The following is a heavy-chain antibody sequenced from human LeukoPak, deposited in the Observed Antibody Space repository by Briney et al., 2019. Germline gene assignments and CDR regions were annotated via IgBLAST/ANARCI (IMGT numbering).Heavy chain of an antibody. J-gene: IGHJ4*02. CDR2: INPSGGSP. D-gene: IGHD6-19*01. V-gene: IGHV1-46*03. CDR1: GYTFISHY. Sequence: ASVKVSCKASGYTFISHYLHWVRQAPGQGLEWMGIINPSGGSPSYAQKFQGRVTMTRDTSTSTVYMELSSLRSEDTAAYYCARASYSSGSYYFDYWAREPWSPSPQ. CDR3: ARASYSSGSYYFDY.